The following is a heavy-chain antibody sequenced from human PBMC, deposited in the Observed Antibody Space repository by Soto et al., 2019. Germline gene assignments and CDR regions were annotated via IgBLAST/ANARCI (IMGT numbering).Heavy chain of an antibody. V-gene: IGHV4-31*03. D-gene: IGHD2-15*01. CDR2: IYYSGST. Sequence: QVQLQESGPGLVKPSQTLSVTCTVSGGSISSGGYYWSWIRQHPGKGLEWIGYIYYSGSTYYYPSLKSRVTISVDTSKNQFSLKLSSVTAADTAVYYCARVRYLSGGCCSMDFDYWGQGTLVTVSP. CDR1: GGSISSGGYY. J-gene: IGHJ4*02. CDR3: ARVRYLSGGCCSMDFDY.